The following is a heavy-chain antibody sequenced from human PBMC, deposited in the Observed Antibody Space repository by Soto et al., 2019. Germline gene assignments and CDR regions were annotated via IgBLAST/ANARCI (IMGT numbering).Heavy chain of an antibody. D-gene: IGHD6-19*01. Sequence: GASVKVSCKASGYTFTSYGISWVRQAPGQGLQRMGWISAYNGNTNYADSVKGRFTISRDNSQNTLDLQMNSLRADDTAVYYCAKDGNVYTSGWYAPSLDYWGQGTLVTVSS. J-gene: IGHJ4*02. CDR1: GYTFTSYG. V-gene: IGHV1-18*01. CDR2: ISAYNGNT. CDR3: AKDGNVYTSGWYAPSLDY.